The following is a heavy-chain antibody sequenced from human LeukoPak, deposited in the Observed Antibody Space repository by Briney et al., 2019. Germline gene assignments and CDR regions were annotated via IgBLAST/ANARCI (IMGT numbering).Heavy chain of an antibody. J-gene: IGHJ4*02. Sequence: SETLSLTCTVSGGSISTYDWSWIRQPPGKGLEWIGYIYYSGSTNYNPSLKSRVTISVDTSKNQFSLKLSSVTAADTAVYYCACHSSRWEIHYWGQGTRVTVSS. V-gene: IGHV4-59*03. CDR2: IYYSGST. CDR1: GGSISTYD. D-gene: IGHD6-19*01. CDR3: ACHSSRWEIHY.